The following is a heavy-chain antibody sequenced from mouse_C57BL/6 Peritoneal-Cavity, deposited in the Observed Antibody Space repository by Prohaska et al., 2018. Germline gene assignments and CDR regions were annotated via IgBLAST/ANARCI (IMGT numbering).Heavy chain of an antibody. Sequence: EVQLLETGGGLVQPGGSRGLSCEGSGFTFSGFWMSWVRQTPGKTLEWIGDINSDGNAINYETFIKDRFTIFRDNDKSTLYLQMSNVRSEDTATYFCMRYGNYWYFDVWGTGTTVTVSS. D-gene: IGHD2-1*01. CDR2: INSDGNAI. CDR1: GFTFSGFW. CDR3: MRYGNYWYFDV. V-gene: IGHV11-2*01. J-gene: IGHJ1*03.